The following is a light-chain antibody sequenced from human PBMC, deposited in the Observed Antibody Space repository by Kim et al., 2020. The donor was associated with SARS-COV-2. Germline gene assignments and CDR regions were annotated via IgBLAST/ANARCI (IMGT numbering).Light chain of an antibody. V-gene: IGLV2-11*01. CDR1: SSDVGGYNY. Sequence: QSALTQPRSVSGSPGQSVTISCTGTSSDVGGYNYVSWYQQHPGKAPKVMIYDVLKRPPGVPDRFSGSKSGNTASLTISGLQAEDEADYYCCSYAGKFIVIFGGGTQLTVL. CDR3: CSYAGKFIVI. CDR2: DVL. J-gene: IGLJ2*01.